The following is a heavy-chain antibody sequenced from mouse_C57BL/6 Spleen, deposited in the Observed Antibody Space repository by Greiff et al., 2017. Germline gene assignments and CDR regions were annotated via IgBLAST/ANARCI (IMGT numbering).Heavy chain of an antibody. J-gene: IGHJ3*01. CDR3: ARGRDYGSPAGFAY. V-gene: IGHV1-69*01. D-gene: IGHD1-1*01. CDR2: IDPSDSYT. Sequence: QVQLQQPGAELVMPGASVKLSCKASGYTFTSYWMHWVKQRPGQGLEWIGEIDPSDSYTNYNQKFKGKSTLTVDKSSSTAYMQLSSLTSEDSAVYYCARGRDYGSPAGFAYWGQGTRVTVAA. CDR1: GYTFTSYW.